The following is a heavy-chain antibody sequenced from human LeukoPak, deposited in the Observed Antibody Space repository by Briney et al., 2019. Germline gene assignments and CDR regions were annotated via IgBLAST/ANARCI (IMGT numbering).Heavy chain of an antibody. CDR2: ISSSGSTI. Sequence: PGGSLRLSCAASGFTFSDYYMSWIRQAPGKGLEWVSYISSSGSTIYYADSVKGRFTISRDNAKNSLYLQMNSLRAEDTAVYYCARSYSATYYYGSGSYYNDYWGQGTLVTVSS. D-gene: IGHD3-10*01. CDR1: GFTFSDYY. J-gene: IGHJ4*02. V-gene: IGHV3-11*01. CDR3: ARSYSATYYYGSGSYYNDY.